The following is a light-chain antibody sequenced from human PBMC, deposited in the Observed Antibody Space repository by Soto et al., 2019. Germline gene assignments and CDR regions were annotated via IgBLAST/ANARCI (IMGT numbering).Light chain of an antibody. CDR3: QSYDSSLPYV. J-gene: IGLJ1*01. Sequence: QPVLTQPPSVSGAPGQRVTISCTGSSSNIGAGYDVHWYQQLPGTAPKLLIYGNSNRPSGVPDRFSGSKSGTSASLAITGLQAEDEADYYCQSYDSSLPYVFGTGTQLTVL. CDR2: GNS. CDR1: SSNIGAGYD. V-gene: IGLV1-40*01.